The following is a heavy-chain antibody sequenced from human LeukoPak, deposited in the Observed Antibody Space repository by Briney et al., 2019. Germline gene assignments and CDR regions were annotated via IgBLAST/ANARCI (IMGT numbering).Heavy chain of an antibody. CDR3: ARDFKDLRFDP. CDR1: GFTFSSYE. CDR2: ISSSGSTI. J-gene: IGHJ5*02. Sequence: GGSLRLSCAASGFTFSSYEMNWVRQAPGKGLEWVSYISSSGSTIYYADSVKGRFTISRDNAKNSLYLQMNSLRAEDTAVYYCARDFKDLRFDPWGQGTLVTVSS. V-gene: IGHV3-48*03. D-gene: IGHD2-15*01.